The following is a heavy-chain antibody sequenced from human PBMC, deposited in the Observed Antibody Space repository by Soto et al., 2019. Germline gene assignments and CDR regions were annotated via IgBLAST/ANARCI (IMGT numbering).Heavy chain of an antibody. CDR3: AKDRNPLVGRHAFDI. CDR2: ISYDGSNK. D-gene: IGHD1-26*01. J-gene: IGHJ3*02. CDR1: GFTFGSYG. V-gene: IGHV3-30*18. Sequence: GGSLRLSCAASGFTFGSYGMHWVRQAPGKGLEWVAVISYDGSNKYYADSVKGRFTISRDNSKNTLYLQMNSLRAEDTAVYYCAKDRNPLVGRHAFDIWGQGTMVTVSS.